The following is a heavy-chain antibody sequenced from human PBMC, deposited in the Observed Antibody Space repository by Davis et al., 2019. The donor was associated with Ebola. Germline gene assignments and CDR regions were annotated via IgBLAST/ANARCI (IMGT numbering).Heavy chain of an antibody. V-gene: IGHV3-48*02. J-gene: IGHJ4*02. CDR1: GFIFSSYT. CDR3: ATVAAAVLSY. CDR2: ISGSSSTI. D-gene: IGHD6-13*01. Sequence: GGSLRLSCAASGFIFSSYTMNWVRQAPGKGLEWVSYISGSSSTIYYADSVKGRFTISRDNAKNSLYLQMNSLRDEDTAVYYCATVAAAVLSYWGQGTLVTVSS.